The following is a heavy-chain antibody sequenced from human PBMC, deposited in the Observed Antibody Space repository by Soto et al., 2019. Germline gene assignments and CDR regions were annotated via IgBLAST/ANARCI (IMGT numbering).Heavy chain of an antibody. CDR1: GFIFSSYA. V-gene: IGHV3-23*01. CDR2: ISGSGGNT. Sequence: LRLSCAASGFIFSSYAMTWVRQAPGKGLEWVSGISGSGGNTYYADSVKGRFTISRDNSKKMLYLQMNSLRAEDTAVYYCAKDARYSNTWYYFDYWGQGTLVTVSS. D-gene: IGHD5-12*01. CDR3: AKDARYSNTWYYFDY. J-gene: IGHJ4*02.